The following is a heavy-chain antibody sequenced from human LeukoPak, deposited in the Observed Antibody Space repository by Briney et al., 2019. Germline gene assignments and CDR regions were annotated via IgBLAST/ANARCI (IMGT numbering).Heavy chain of an antibody. J-gene: IGHJ4*02. CDR2: IYYSGST. Sequence: SETLSLTCTVSGGSISSGDYDWSWIRQPPGKGLEWIGYIYYSGSTYYNPSLKSRVTISVDTSKNQFSLKLSSVTAADTAVYYCARVWFGELSLYYFDYWGQGTLVTVSS. CDR3: ARVWFGELSLYYFDY. CDR1: GGSISSGDYD. V-gene: IGHV4-30-4*01. D-gene: IGHD3-10*01.